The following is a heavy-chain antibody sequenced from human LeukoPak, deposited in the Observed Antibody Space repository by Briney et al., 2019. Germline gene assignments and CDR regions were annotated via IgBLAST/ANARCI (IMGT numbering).Heavy chain of an antibody. D-gene: IGHD5-24*01. CDR1: GGTFSSYT. CDR3: ERLEAPSVDY. V-gene: IGHV1-69*02. J-gene: IGHJ4*02. CDR2: IFPILGIA. Sequence: SEKVSCTASGGTFSSYTISWGRQAPGQGLEWVGRIFPILGIANSAQKCQGRGTLTADKSTGTAYMELSSLRSEDTCVYYCERLEAPSVDYWGQGTLVTVSS.